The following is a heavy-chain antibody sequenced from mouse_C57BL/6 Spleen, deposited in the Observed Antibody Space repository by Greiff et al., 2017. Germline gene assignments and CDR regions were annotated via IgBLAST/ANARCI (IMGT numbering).Heavy chain of an antibody. CDR2: INPNNGGT. CDR1: GYTFTDYY. V-gene: IGHV1-26*01. Sequence: EVPLQQSGPELVKPGASVKISCKASGYTFTDYYMNWVKQSHGKSLEWIGDINPNNGGTSYNQKFKGKATLTVDKSSSTAYMELRSLTSEDSAVYYCARWLLRWGQGTTLTVSA. D-gene: IGHD2-3*01. J-gene: IGHJ2*01. CDR3: ARWLLR.